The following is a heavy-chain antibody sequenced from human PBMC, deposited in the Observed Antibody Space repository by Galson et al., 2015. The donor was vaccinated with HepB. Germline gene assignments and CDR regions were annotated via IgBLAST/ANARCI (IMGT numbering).Heavy chain of an antibody. D-gene: IGHD6-13*01. V-gene: IGHV1-69*01. CDR3: ARGIPAGTVFEYISDGAFDI. Sequence: SCKASGGTFSSYAINWVRKALGQGLGGMGGIIPIFGTSKNAKKFRGRVTFTADESPSTAYMELSSLRSEDTAVYYCARGIPAGTVFEYISDGAFDIWGQGTMVTVSS. CDR1: GGTFSSYA. J-gene: IGHJ3*02. CDR2: IIPIFGTS.